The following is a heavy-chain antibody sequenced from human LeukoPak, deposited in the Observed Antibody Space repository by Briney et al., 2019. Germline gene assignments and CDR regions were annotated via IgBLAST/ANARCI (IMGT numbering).Heavy chain of an antibody. Sequence: GASVKVSCKASGGTFSSYAISWVRQAPGQGLEWMGGIIPIFGTANYAQKFQGRVTITADKSTSTAYMELSSLRSEDTAVYYCARASRTAMVTPYYYYMDVWGKGTTVTVSS. V-gene: IGHV1-69*06. J-gene: IGHJ6*03. CDR2: IIPIFGTA. CDR1: GGTFSSYA. D-gene: IGHD5-18*01. CDR3: ARASRTAMVTPYYYYMDV.